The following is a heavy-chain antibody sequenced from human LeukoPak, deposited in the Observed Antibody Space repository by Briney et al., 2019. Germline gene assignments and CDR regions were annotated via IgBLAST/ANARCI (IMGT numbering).Heavy chain of an antibody. CDR3: ASVKYDILTASQAFDI. CDR2: IYHSGST. V-gene: IGHV4-38-2*02. D-gene: IGHD3-9*01. J-gene: IGHJ3*02. Sequence: SETLSLTCTVSGYSISSGYYWGWIRQPPGKGLEWIGSIYHSGSTYYNPSLKSRVTISVDTSKNQFSLKLSSVTAADTAVYYCASVKYDILTASQAFDIWGQGTMVTVSS. CDR1: GYSISSGYY.